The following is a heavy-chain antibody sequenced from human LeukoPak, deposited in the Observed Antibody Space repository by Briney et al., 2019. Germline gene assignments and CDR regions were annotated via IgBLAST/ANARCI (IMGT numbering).Heavy chain of an antibody. J-gene: IGHJ4*02. V-gene: IGHV3-9*03. CDR2: ISWNSGSI. CDR1: GFTFDDYA. CDR3: VTGQQLALFDY. D-gene: IGHD6-13*01. Sequence: GGSLRLSCAASGFTFDDYAMHWVRHAPGKGLEWVSGISWNSGSIGYADSVKGRFTISRDNAKNSLYLQMNSLRAEDMALYYCVTGQQLALFDYWGQGTLVTVSS.